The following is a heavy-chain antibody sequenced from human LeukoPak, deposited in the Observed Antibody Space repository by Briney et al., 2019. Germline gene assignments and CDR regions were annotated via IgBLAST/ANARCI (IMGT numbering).Heavy chain of an antibody. CDR1: GGSISSYH. J-gene: IGHJ4*02. V-gene: IGHV4-59*12. Sequence: SETLSLTCTVSGGSISSYHWSWIRQPPGKGLEWIGCIYSSGSTNYHPSLKSRVTISVDTSKNQFSLKLSSVTAADTAVYYCARVLTPYSGSYWGSFYDYWGQGTLVTVSS. CDR3: ARVLTPYSGSYWGSFYDY. D-gene: IGHD1-26*01. CDR2: IYSSGST.